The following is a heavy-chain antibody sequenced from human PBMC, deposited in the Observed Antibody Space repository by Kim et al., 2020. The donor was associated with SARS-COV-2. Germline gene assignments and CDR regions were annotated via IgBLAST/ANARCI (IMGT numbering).Heavy chain of an antibody. CDR1: GGSISSSSYY. CDR2: IYYSGST. D-gene: IGHD6-19*01. V-gene: IGHV4-39*01. CDR3: ARHGANIAVAQH. J-gene: IGHJ1*01. Sequence: SETLSLTCTVSGGSISSSSYYWGWIRQPPGKGLEWIGSIYYSGSTYYNPSLKSRVTISVDTSKNQFSLKLSSVTAADTAVYYCARHGANIAVAQHWGQGTLVTVSS.